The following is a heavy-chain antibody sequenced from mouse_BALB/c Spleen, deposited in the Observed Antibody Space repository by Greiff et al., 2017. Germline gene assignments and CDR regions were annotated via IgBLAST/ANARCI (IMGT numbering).Heavy chain of an antibody. V-gene: IGHV5-6-5*01. Sequence: DVQLVESGGGLVKPGGSLKLSCAASGFTFSSYAMSWVRQTPEKRLEWVASISSGGSTYYPDSVKGRFTISRDNARNILYLQMSSLRSEDTAMYYCARAPHYYGTAMDYWGQGTSVTVSS. CDR1: GFTFSSYA. CDR2: ISSGGST. D-gene: IGHD1-1*01. J-gene: IGHJ4*01. CDR3: ARAPHYYGTAMDY.